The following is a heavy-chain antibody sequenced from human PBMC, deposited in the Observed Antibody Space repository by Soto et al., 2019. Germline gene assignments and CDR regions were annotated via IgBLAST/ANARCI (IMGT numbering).Heavy chain of an antibody. CDR2: IDPSDSYT. V-gene: IGHV5-10-1*01. D-gene: IGHD5-18*01. J-gene: IGHJ6*02. Sequence: GESLKISCKGAGYSFTSYWISWVRQMPGKGVEWIWRIDPSDSYTNYSPSFQGHVTISADQSISTAYLQWSSLKASDTAMYYCARGGGVTPLYYYYGMDVWGQGTTVTVSS. CDR3: ARGGGVTPLYYYYGMDV. CDR1: GYSFTSYW.